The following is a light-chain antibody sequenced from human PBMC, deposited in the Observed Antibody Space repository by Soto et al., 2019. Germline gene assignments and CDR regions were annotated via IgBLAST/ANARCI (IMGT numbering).Light chain of an antibody. CDR2: DDS. V-gene: IGLV3-21*02. Sequence: SYELTQPPSVSVAPGQTARITCGGNNIGSKSVHWYQQKPCQAPVLVVYDDSDRPSGIPERFSGSNSGNTATLTISRVEAGDEADYFCQVWDSSSALFAGGTKLTVL. J-gene: IGLJ2*01. CDR1: NIGSKS. CDR3: QVWDSSSAL.